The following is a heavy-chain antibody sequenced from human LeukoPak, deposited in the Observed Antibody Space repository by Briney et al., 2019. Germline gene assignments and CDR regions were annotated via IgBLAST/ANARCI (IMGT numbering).Heavy chain of an antibody. D-gene: IGHD6-13*01. V-gene: IGHV4-34*01. J-gene: IGHJ4*02. Sequence: PSETLSLTCAVYGGSFSGYYWSWIRQPPGKGLEWIGEINHSGSTNYNPSLKSRVTISVDTSKNQFSLKLSSVTAADTAVYYCARGLSSSPSYFDYWGQGTLVTVSS. CDR1: GGSFSGYY. CDR3: ARGLSSSPSYFDY. CDR2: INHSGST.